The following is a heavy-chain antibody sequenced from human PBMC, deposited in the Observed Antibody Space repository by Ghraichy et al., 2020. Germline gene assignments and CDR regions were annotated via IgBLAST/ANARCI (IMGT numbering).Heavy chain of an antibody. CDR1: GFTFSSYA. CDR3: ARGWGFFDY. V-gene: IGHV3-30-3*01. Sequence: GESLNISCAASGFTFSSYAMDWVRQTPGKGLEWVAVISHDVTNKYYADSVKGRFTISRDNSKNTLYLQMNSLRAEDTAVYYCARGWGFFDYWGQGTLVTVSS. D-gene: IGHD1-26*01. CDR2: ISHDVTNK. J-gene: IGHJ4*02.